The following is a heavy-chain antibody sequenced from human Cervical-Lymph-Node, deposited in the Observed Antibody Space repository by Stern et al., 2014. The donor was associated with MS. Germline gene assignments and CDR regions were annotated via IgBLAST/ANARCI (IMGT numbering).Heavy chain of an antibody. V-gene: IGHV3-53*01. J-gene: IGHJ3*02. CDR1: GVTVSNNY. Sequence: EVHLVESGGGLIQPGGSLRLSCAAPGVTVSNNYMSWVRQAPGKGLEWVSLIYTDDSTYYAGSVKGRFTISRDSSKNKLFLQMNSLRAEDTAVYYCARAIFGVNTAAMAPDAFDTWGQGTMVTVSS. CDR3: ARAIFGVNTAAMAPDAFDT. D-gene: IGHD3-3*01. CDR2: IYTDDST.